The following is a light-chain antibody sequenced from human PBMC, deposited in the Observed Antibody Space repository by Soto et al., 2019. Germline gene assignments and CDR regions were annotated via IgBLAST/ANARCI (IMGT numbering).Light chain of an antibody. CDR2: GAS. J-gene: IGKJ3*01. CDR1: QSVSFNY. Sequence: EIVLTQSPGTLSLSPGERATLSCRASQSVSFNYLAWYQQKPGQAPRLLIYGASSRATGIPDRLSGSWSGTDFTLTISRLEPEDFAVYYCQQYGSSWFTFGPGTKVDIK. CDR3: QQYGSSWFT. V-gene: IGKV3-20*01.